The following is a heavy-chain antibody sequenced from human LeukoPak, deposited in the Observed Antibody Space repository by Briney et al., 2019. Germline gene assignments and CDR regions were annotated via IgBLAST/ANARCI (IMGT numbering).Heavy chain of an antibody. V-gene: IGHV4-59*01. Sequence: PSETLSLTCTVSGGSISNYYWSWIRQPPGKGLEWIGYIYYSGGTNYNPSLKSRVTISVDTSKNQLSLKVSSVTAADTAVYYCARDKATDDAFDIWGQGTMVTVSS. D-gene: IGHD1-26*01. CDR3: ARDKATDDAFDI. CDR2: IYYSGGT. CDR1: GGSISNYY. J-gene: IGHJ3*02.